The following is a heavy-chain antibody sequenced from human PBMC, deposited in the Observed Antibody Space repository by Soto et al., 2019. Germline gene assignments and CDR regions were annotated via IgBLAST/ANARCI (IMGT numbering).Heavy chain of an antibody. D-gene: IGHD2-8*02. CDR1: GFTFSGAW. Sequence: EVQLVESGGGLVKPGGSLRLSCAASGFTFSGAWMKWVRQAPGKGLEWVGRIKSKADGGTTDHAPPVKGRFTISRDDSKNILFLQMDSLITEDSAIYYCAYYRGSTGGRHVDFWGQGTLVTVSS. J-gene: IGHJ4*02. CDR2: IKSKADGGTT. V-gene: IGHV3-15*07. CDR3: AYYRGSTGGRHVDF.